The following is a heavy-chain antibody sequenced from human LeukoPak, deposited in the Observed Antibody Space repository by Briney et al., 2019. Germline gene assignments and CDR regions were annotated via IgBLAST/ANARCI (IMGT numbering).Heavy chain of an antibody. CDR2: INPSGGST. J-gene: IGHJ1*01. Sequence: ASVKVSCKASGYTFTSYFMHWVRQAPGQGLEWMGIINPSGGSTNYAQKFQGRVTMTRDTSTSTVYMELSSLRSEDTAVYYCARAHHYDSSDYGGIEHWGQGTLVTVSS. CDR3: ARAHHYDSSDYGGIEH. CDR1: GYTFTSYF. D-gene: IGHD3-22*01. V-gene: IGHV1-46*01.